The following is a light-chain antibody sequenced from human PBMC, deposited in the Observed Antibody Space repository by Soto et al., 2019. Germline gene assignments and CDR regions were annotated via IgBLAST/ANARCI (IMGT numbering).Light chain of an antibody. Sequence: QSALTQPASVSGSPGQSITIPCTGRSSDLAGLNYVSLYQQHPGKAPKLIFYKVDNRPSGVSDRFSASKSGNTASLTISGRQAEDEAHYYCSSYPTSPSPQWVFAGGTKLTVL. CDR2: KVD. CDR1: SSDLAGLNY. V-gene: IGLV2-14*01. CDR3: SSYPTSPSPQWV. J-gene: IGLJ3*02.